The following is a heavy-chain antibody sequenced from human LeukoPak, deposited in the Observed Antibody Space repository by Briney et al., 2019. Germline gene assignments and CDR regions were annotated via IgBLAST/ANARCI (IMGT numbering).Heavy chain of an antibody. CDR1: GYTFTSYD. V-gene: IGHV1-8*03. D-gene: IGHD2-2*01. J-gene: IGHJ5*02. Sequence: GASVKVSCKASGYTFTSYDINWVRQATGQGLEWMGWMNPNSGNTGYAQKFQGRVTITRNTSISTAYMELSSLRSEDTAVCYCARGFYCSSTSCYYWFDPWGQGTLVTVSS. CDR3: ARGFYCSSTSCYYWFDP. CDR2: MNPNSGNT.